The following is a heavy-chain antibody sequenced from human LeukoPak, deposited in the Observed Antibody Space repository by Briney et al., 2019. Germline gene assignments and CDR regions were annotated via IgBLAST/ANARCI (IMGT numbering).Heavy chain of an antibody. D-gene: IGHD3-22*01. CDR1: GFTFSSYS. J-gene: IGHJ4*02. Sequence: KTGGSLRLSCAASGFTFSSYSMNWVRQAPGKGLEWVSSISSSSSYIYYADSVKGRFTISRDNAKNSLYLQMNSLRAEDTAVYYCARESVNYYDSSGYYLDYWGQGTLVTVSS. CDR2: ISSSSSYI. V-gene: IGHV3-21*01. CDR3: ARESVNYYDSSGYYLDY.